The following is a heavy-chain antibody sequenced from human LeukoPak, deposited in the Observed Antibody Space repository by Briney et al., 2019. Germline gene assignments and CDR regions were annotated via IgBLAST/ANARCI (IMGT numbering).Heavy chain of an antibody. D-gene: IGHD1-26*01. CDR2: IYYSGST. V-gene: IGHV4-59*01. CDR3: ARLFHPALSGNYPFDY. CDR1: GGSINSYY. J-gene: IGHJ4*02. Sequence: SETLSLTCTVAGGSINSYYWSWIRQPPGKGLEWIAYIYYSGSTSYNPSLKSRVTISVDTSKNQFSLKLNSVTAADTAMYYCARLFHPALSGNYPFDYWGQGTLVTVSS.